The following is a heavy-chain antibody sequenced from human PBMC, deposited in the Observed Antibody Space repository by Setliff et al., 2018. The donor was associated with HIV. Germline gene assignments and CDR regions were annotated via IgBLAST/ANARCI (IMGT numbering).Heavy chain of an antibody. D-gene: IGHD6-19*01. CDR1: GFTFSSYW. V-gene: IGHV3-74*03. CDR3: ARDLARPDYSSGCPGY. J-gene: IGHJ4*02. Sequence: PGGSLRLSCAASGFTFSSYWMHWVRQAPGKGLVWVSRLNTDGSSTKYADSVEGRFAISRDNFKNTVYLQVHSLRIEDTAVYYCARDLARPDYSSGCPGYWGQGTLVTVSS. CDR2: LNTDGSST.